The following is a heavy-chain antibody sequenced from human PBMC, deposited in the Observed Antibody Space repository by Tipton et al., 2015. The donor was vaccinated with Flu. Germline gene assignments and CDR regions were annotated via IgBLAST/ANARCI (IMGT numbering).Heavy chain of an antibody. CDR2: ISWNSGSI. V-gene: IGHV3-9*01. Sequence: SLRLSCAASGFTFDDYAMHWVRQAPGKGLEWVSGISWNSGSIGYADSVKGRFTISRDNAKNSLYLQMSSLRAEDTALYYCAKDITQSITADNWFDPWGQGTLVTVSS. D-gene: IGHD3-10*01. J-gene: IGHJ5*02. CDR1: GFTFDDYA. CDR3: AKDITQSITADNWFDP.